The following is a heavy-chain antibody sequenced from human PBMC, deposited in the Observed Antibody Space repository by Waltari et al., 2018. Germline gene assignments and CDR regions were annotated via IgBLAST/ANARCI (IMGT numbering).Heavy chain of an antibody. J-gene: IGHJ6*03. D-gene: IGHD1-7*01. Sequence: QLQLQESGPGLVKPSETLSLTCTVSGGSISSSSYYWGWIRQPPGKGLEWIGSIYYSGSTYYNPSLKSRVTISVDTSKNQFSLKLSSVTAADTAVYYCARGQYNWNYGKGYYYMDVWGKGTTVTISS. CDR2: IYYSGST. CDR1: GGSISSSSYY. V-gene: IGHV4-39*07. CDR3: ARGQYNWNYGKGYYYMDV.